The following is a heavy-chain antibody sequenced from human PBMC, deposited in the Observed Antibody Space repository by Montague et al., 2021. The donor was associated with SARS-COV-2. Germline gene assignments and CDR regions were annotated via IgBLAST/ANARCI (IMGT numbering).Heavy chain of an antibody. V-gene: IGHV4-39*01. CDR2: IYYSGNT. CDR3: ANMGVGRITIFGVVSRGGLDY. D-gene: IGHD3-3*01. Sequence: SETLSLTCTVSGGSISSSSYYWGLIRQPPGKGLEWIGNIYYSGNTYYNPSLKSRVTISVDTSKNQFSLKLSSVTAADTAVYYCANMGVGRITIFGVVSRGGLDYWGQGTLVTVSS. CDR1: GGSISSSSYY. J-gene: IGHJ4*02.